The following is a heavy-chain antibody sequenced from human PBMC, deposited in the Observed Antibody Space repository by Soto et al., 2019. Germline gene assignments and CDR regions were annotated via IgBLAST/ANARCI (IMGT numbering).Heavy chain of an antibody. D-gene: IGHD2-8*01. CDR2: ISYDGSNK. CDR3: ARDQVGRYCTNGVCYTDYYYGMDV. Sequence: HPGGSLRLSCAASGFTFSSYAMHWVRQAPGKGLEWVAVISYDGSNKYYADSVKGRFTISRDNSKNTLYLQMNSLRAEDTAVYYCARDQVGRYCTNGVCYTDYYYGMDVWGQGTTVTV. J-gene: IGHJ6*02. CDR1: GFTFSSYA. V-gene: IGHV3-30-3*01.